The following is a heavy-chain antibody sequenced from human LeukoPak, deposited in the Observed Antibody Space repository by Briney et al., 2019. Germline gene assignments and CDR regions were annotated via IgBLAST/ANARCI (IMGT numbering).Heavy chain of an antibody. J-gene: IGHJ4*02. CDR3: ARAEEYSSSSFDY. V-gene: IGHV3-48*03. CDR1: GFTFAGYA. Sequence: GGSLRLSCAASGFTFAGYAVSWVRQAPGKGLEWVSYISSSGSTIYYADSVKGRFTISRDNAKNSLYLQMNSLRAEDTAVYYCARAEEYSSSSFDYWGQGTLVTVSS. CDR2: ISSSGSTI. D-gene: IGHD6-6*01.